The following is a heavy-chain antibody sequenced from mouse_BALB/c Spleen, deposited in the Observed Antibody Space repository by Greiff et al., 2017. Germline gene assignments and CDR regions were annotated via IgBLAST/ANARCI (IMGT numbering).Heavy chain of an antibody. CDR3: TREIFRRIYYDYDGFAY. CDR1: GYTFTSYY. V-gene: IGHV1S81*02. Sequence: VKLVESGAELVKPGASVKLSCKASGYTFTSYYMYWVKQRPGQGLEWIGEINPSNGGTNFNEKFKSKATLTVDKSSSTAYMQLSSLTSEDSAVYYCTREIFRRIYYDYDGFAYWGQGTLVTVSA. D-gene: IGHD2-4*01. J-gene: IGHJ3*01. CDR2: INPSNGGT.